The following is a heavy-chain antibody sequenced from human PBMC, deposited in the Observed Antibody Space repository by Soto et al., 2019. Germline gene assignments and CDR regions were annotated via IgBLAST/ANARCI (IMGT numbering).Heavy chain of an antibody. CDR1: GYTFTSYG. D-gene: IGHD6-19*01. Sequence: QVHLVQSGAEVKKPGASVTVSCKTSGYTFTSYGINWVRQALGQRLEWMGWINADNGNTKYSQKLQGRVTITRDTSASTAYMELSSLRSEDTAIYYCARDVFASAWPYYMDVWGKGTTVTVSS. CDR2: INADNGNT. CDR3: ARDVFASAWPYYMDV. V-gene: IGHV1-3*01. J-gene: IGHJ6*03.